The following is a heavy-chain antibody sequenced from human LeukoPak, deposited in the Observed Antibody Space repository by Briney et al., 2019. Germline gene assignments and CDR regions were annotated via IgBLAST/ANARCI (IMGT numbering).Heavy chain of an antibody. V-gene: IGHV3-33*01. CDR1: GFTFSSYG. Sequence: GGYLRLSCAASGFTFSSYGMHWVRQAPGKGLEWVAAIWYDGSNKYYADSVKGRFTISRDNSKNTLYLQMNSLRAEDTAVYYCARGVPAAISWFDPWGQGTLVTVSS. CDR2: IWYDGSNK. J-gene: IGHJ5*02. CDR3: ARGVPAAISWFDP. D-gene: IGHD2-2*02.